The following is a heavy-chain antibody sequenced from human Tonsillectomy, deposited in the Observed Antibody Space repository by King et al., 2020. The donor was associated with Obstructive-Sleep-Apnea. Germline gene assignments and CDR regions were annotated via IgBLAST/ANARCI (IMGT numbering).Heavy chain of an antibody. V-gene: IGHV4-4*02. Sequence: QLQESGPGLVKPSGTLSLTCVVSGGSITSSSWWTWVRQPPGKGLEWIGEIYHSGSTNYKPSLKSRVTMSVDKSKNHFSLRLASVTAADTAVYYCARTTHGDYALDYWGQGTLVTVSP. D-gene: IGHD4-17*01. CDR1: GGSITSSSW. CDR3: ARTTHGDYALDY. CDR2: IYHSGST. J-gene: IGHJ4*02.